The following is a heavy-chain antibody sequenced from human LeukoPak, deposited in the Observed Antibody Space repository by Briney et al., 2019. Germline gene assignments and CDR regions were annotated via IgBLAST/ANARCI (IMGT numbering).Heavy chain of an antibody. D-gene: IGHD2-2*02. Sequence: GGSLRLSCAASGFTVSNNYMSWVRQAPGKGLEWVSAISGSGGSTYYADSVKGRFTISRDNSKNTLYLQMNSLRAEDTAVYYCAKLGYCSSTSCYSPHYYYGMDVWGQGTTVTVSS. CDR1: GFTVSNNY. J-gene: IGHJ6*02. CDR2: ISGSGGST. CDR3: AKLGYCSSTSCYSPHYYYGMDV. V-gene: IGHV3-23*01.